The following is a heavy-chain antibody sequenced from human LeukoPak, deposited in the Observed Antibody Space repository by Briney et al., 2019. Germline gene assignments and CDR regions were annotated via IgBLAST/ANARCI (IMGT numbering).Heavy chain of an antibody. Sequence: ASVKVSCKASGYTFTSYYIHWVRQAPGQRLEWMGLINPSGGSTSYAQKFQGRLTMSRDTSTSTVYMELSSLRSEDTAVYYCAREEGVVAGTFDFWGQGTLVTVSS. CDR2: INPSGGST. CDR1: GYTFTSYY. D-gene: IGHD6-19*01. CDR3: AREEGVVAGTFDF. V-gene: IGHV1-46*03. J-gene: IGHJ4*02.